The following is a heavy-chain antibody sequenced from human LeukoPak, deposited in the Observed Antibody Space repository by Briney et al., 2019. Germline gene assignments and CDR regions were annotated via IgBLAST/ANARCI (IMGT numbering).Heavy chain of an antibody. J-gene: IGHJ3*02. D-gene: IGHD6-13*01. Sequence: ASVKVSCKASGYRFTDCYIHWVRQAPGQGLEWMGWINPNSGDINYAQKFQGRVTMTRDTSISTAYMELSRLRFDDTAVYYCARRIAALGNDAFDIWGQGTMLTVSS. CDR1: GYRFTDCY. CDR3: ARRIAALGNDAFDI. V-gene: IGHV1-2*02. CDR2: INPNSGDI.